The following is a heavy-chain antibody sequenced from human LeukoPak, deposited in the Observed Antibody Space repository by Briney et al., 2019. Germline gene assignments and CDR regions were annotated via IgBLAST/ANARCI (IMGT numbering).Heavy chain of an antibody. J-gene: IGHJ3*02. CDR3: ARQSPIDAFDI. CDR2: IYTSGST. V-gene: IGHV4-61*02. CDR1: GGSISSGSYY. Sequence: PSQTLSLTCTVSGGSISSGSYYWSWIRQPAGKGLEWIGRIYTSGSTNYNPSLKSRVTISVDTSKNQFSLKLSSVTAADTAVYYCARQSPIDAFDIWGQGTLVTVSS.